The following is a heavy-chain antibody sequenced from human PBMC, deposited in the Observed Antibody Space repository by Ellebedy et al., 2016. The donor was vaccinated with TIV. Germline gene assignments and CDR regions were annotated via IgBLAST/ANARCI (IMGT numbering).Heavy chain of an antibody. J-gene: IGHJ4*02. CDR1: GYTFTGYY. V-gene: IGHV1-2*02. CDR3: ARDEPIFGVVIISDY. D-gene: IGHD3-3*01. Sequence: ASVKVSXKASGYTFTGYYMHWVRQAPGQGLGWMGWINPNSGGTNYAQKFQGRVTMTRDTSISTAYMELSRLRSDDTAVYYCARDEPIFGVVIISDYWGQGTLVTVSS. CDR2: INPNSGGT.